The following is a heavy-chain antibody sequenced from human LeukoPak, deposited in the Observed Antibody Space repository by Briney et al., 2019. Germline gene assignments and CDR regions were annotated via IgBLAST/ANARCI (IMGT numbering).Heavy chain of an antibody. CDR3: ARAIVTPSGYIWYFDL. CDR1: GGSISSGGYY. V-gene: IGHV4-31*03. Sequence: PSQTLSLTCTVSGGSISSGGYYWNWIRQYSGKGMEWIGYIHDTGSTYYNPSLKSRVTMSVDPSQKYFSLEVNSVTAADTAVYYCARAIVTPSGYIWYFDLWGRGTLVTVSS. J-gene: IGHJ2*01. D-gene: IGHD3-3*01. CDR2: IHDTGST.